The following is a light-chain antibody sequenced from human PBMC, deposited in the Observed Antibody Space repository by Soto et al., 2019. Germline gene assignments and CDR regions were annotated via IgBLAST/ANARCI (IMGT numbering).Light chain of an antibody. J-gene: IGLJ1*01. CDR2: RNN. CDR3: ATWDDSLSGYV. Sequence: QSVLTQPPSASGTPGQRVTISCSGSSSNIGSNYVYWYQQLPGTAPTLLIYRNNQRPSGVPDRFSGSKSGTSASLAISGLRSVDEADYYCATWDDSLSGYVFGAGTKVTVL. CDR1: SSNIGSNY. V-gene: IGLV1-47*01.